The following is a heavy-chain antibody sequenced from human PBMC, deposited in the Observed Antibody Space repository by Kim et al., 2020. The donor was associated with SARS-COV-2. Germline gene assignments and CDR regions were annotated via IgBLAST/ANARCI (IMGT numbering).Heavy chain of an antibody. V-gene: IGHV4-61*01. CDR2: IYYTGTT. CDR1: GASVSTNSYY. Sequence: SETLSLTCTVSGASVSTNSYYWSWIRQPPGKGLEWIGYIYYTGTTKYKPSLKNRVTILIDTSKNQFSLKLNSVTAADTAVYYCARVGPRRYTTTGGVNWFDSWGQGTLVTVSS. J-gene: IGHJ5*01. CDR3: ARVGPRRYTTTGGVNWFDS. D-gene: IGHD1-20*01.